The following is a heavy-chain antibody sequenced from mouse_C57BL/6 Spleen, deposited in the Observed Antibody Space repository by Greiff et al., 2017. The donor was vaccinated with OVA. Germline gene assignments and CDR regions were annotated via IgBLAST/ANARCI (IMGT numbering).Heavy chain of an antibody. D-gene: IGHD1-1*01. CDR2: ISDGGSYT. CDR1: GFTFSSYA. J-gene: IGHJ1*03. CDR3: ARDGGTTVGYFDV. Sequence: DVMLVESGGGLVKPGGSLKLSCAASGFTFSSYAMSWVRQTPEKRLEWVATISDGGSYTYYPDNVKGRFTISRDNAKNNLYLQMSHLKSEDTAMYYCARDGGTTVGYFDVWGTGTTVTVSS. V-gene: IGHV5-4*01.